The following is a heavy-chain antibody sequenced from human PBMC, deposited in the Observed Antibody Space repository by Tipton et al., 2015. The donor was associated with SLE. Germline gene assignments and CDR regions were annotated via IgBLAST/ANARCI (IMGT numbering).Heavy chain of an antibody. Sequence: TLSLTCTVSGGSISSSSYYWGWIRQSPGKGLEWIGSIYYSGSTYYNPSLKSRVTISVDTSKNQFSLKLSSVTAADTAVYYSARLVYELGMVVDYWGQGTLVTVSS. CDR1: GGSISSSSYY. D-gene: IGHD7-27*01. CDR2: IYYSGST. V-gene: IGHV4-39*01. CDR3: ARLVYELGMVVDY. J-gene: IGHJ4*02.